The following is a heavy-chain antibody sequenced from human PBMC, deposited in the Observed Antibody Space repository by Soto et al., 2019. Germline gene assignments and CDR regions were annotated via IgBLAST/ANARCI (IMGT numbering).Heavy chain of an antibody. CDR1: GFNFSGSA. J-gene: IGHJ4*02. Sequence: EVQLEESGGGLVQPGGSLKLSCAGLGFNFSGSALHWVRQPSGKGLEWVGRIRSKAKKYATSYATSVQGRFSLSRDDSKDKAFLQMNSLRDEDTGVYLSTGRGGASLQDIWGRGTLVTVSS. CDR3: TGRGGASLQDI. D-gene: IGHD2-15*01. CDR2: IRSKAKKYAT. V-gene: IGHV3-73*01.